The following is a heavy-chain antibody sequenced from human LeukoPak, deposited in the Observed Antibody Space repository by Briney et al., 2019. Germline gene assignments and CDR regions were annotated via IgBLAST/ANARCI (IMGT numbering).Heavy chain of an antibody. D-gene: IGHD3-10*01. CDR2: IYYSGST. V-gene: IGHV4-59*07. Sequence: SDTLSLTCTVSGGSISSYYWSWIRQPPGEGLEWIGYIYYSGSTNYNPSLKSRVTISVDTSKNQFSLKLSSVTAADTAVYYCASVTMVRGVISWGRGTLVTVSS. CDR3: ASVTMVRGVIS. CDR1: GGSISSYY. J-gene: IGHJ4*02.